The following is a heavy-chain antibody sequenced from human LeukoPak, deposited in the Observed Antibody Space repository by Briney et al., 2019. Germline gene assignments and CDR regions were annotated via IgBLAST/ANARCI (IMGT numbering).Heavy chain of an antibody. CDR3: AKASLDGNYYYYYMDV. CDR2: ISASGGRT. CDR1: GFTFRSYT. J-gene: IGHJ6*03. V-gene: IGHV3-23*01. Sequence: GGSLRLSCAASGFTFRSYTMTWVRQPPGKGLEWVSVISASGGRTYYADSVKGRFTISRDNSKNTLFLQMNSLRAEDTAVYYCAKASLDGNYYYYYMDVWGKGTTVTVSS. D-gene: IGHD5-24*01.